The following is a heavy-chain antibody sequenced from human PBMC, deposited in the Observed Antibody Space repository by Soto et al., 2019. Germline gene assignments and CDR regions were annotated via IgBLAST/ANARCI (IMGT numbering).Heavy chain of an antibody. V-gene: IGHV4-30-2*01. CDR2: IYHSGST. D-gene: IGHD6-19*01. J-gene: IGHJ4*02. CDR3: ARGISGWYYY. CDR1: GGSISSGGYS. Sequence: PSETLSLTCAVSGGSISSGGYSWSWIRQPPGKGLEWIGYIYHSGSTYYNPSLKSRVTISVDRSKNQFSLKLSSVTAADTAVYYCARGISGWYYYWGQGTPVTVSS.